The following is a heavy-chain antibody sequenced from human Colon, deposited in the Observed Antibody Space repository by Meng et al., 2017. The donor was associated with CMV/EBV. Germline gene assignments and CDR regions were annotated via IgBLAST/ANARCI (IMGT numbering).Heavy chain of an antibody. CDR2: ISSRSTYI. CDR1: GFIVISNE. J-gene: IGHJ4*02. CDR3: ARDFQVGDWDDPYYFDS. D-gene: IGHD2-21*01. V-gene: IGHV3-21*01. Sequence: GESLKISCAASGFIVISNEMNWVRQAPGKGPEWVSSISSRSTYIKSGDSVKGRFTISRDNGKKSVFLQMNSLRVEDTAIYYCARDFQVGDWDDPYYFDSWGQGTLVTVSS.